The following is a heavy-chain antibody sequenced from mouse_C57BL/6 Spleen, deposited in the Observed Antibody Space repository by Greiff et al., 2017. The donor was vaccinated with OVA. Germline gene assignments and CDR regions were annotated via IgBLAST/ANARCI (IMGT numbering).Heavy chain of an antibody. D-gene: IGHD6-1*01. J-gene: IGHJ2*01. Sequence: QVQLQQPGAELVRPGTSVKLSCKASGYTFTSYWMHWVKQRPGQGLEWIGVIDPSDSYTNYNQKFKGKATLTVDTSSSTAYMQLSSLTSEDSAVYYCARPPSSRGGYYFDYWGQGTTLTVST. CDR2: IDPSDSYT. V-gene: IGHV1-59*01. CDR1: GYTFTSYW. CDR3: ARPPSSRGGYYFDY.